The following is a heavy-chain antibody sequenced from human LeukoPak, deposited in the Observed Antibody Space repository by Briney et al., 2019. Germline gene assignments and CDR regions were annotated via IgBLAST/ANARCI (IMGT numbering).Heavy chain of an antibody. J-gene: IGHJ4*02. CDR3: ARGRRYYYDSSGSGPLDY. D-gene: IGHD3-22*01. CDR1: GFTFSSYS. V-gene: IGHV3-21*04. Sequence: GGSLRLSCAASGFTFSSYSMNWVRQAPGKGLEWVSSISSSSSYIYYADSVKGRFTISKDNAKNSLYLQMNSLRAEDTAVYYCARGRRYYYDSSGSGPLDYWGQGTLVTVSS. CDR2: ISSSSSYI.